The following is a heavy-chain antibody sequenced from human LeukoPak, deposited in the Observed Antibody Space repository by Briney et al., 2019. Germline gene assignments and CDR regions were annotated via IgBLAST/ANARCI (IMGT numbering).Heavy chain of an antibody. V-gene: IGHV4-4*07. J-gene: IGHJ5*02. CDR1: GGSISSYY. CDR2: IYTSGST. CDR3: ATSYYGSGTYYNWFDP. Sequence: PSETLSLTCTVSGGSISSYYWSWIRQPAGKGLEWIGRIYTSGSTNYNPSLKSRVTMSVDTSKNQFSLKLSSVTAADTAVYYCATSYYGSGTYYNWFDPWGQGTLVTVSS. D-gene: IGHD3-10*01.